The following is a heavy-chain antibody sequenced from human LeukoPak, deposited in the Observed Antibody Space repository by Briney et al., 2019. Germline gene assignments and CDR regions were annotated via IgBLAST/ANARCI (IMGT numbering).Heavy chain of an antibody. CDR2: INLNSGGT. D-gene: IGHD6-19*01. Sequence: ASVNVSCKASGYTFTGYYMHWVRRAPGQGLEWMGWINLNSGGTDYARNFQGRVTMTRDTSISTAYMELSRLRSDDTAVYYCASSRYSTGWYPLDYWGQGTLVTVSS. J-gene: IGHJ4*02. CDR3: ASSRYSTGWYPLDY. CDR1: GYTFTGYY. V-gene: IGHV1-2*02.